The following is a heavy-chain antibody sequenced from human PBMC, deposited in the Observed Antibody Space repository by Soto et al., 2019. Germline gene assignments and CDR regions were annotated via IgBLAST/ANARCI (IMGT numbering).Heavy chain of an antibody. CDR1: GGSFSGYY. CDR2: INHSGST. CDR3: ARGYVAVAGSAFDI. D-gene: IGHD6-19*01. Sequence: QVQLQQWGAGLLKPSETLSLTCAVYGGSFSGYYWSWIRQPPGKGLEWIGEINHSGSTNYNPSLKSRVTISVDTSKNQFPLKLSSVTAADTAVYYCARGYVAVAGSAFDIWGQGTMVTVSS. V-gene: IGHV4-34*01. J-gene: IGHJ3*02.